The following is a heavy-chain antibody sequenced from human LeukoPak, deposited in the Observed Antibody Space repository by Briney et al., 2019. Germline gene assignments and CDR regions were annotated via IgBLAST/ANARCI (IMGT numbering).Heavy chain of an antibody. J-gene: IGHJ6*02. CDR2: ISYDGSNK. CDR1: GFTFSSYG. D-gene: IGHD6-19*01. V-gene: IGHV3-30*18. Sequence: GGSLRLSCAASGFTFSSYGMHWVRQAPGKGLEWVAVISYDGSNKYYADSVKGRFTISRDNSKNTLYLQMNSLRAEDTAVYYCAKEIAVADYYYGMDVWGQGTTVTVSS. CDR3: AKEIAVADYYYGMDV.